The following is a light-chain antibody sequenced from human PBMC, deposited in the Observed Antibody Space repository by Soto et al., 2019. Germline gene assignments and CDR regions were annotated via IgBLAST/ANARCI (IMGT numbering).Light chain of an antibody. J-gene: IGLJ1*01. V-gene: IGLV2-8*01. CDR2: EVS. CDR3: SSYTNINTRACV. Sequence: QSVLTQPPSASGSPGQSVTISCTGTSSDIGAYDYVSWYQQHPGKVPKLMIYEVSKRPSGVPDRFSASKSGNTASLTVSGLQAEDEADYYCSSYTNINTRACVFGTGTKVTVL. CDR1: SSDIGAYDY.